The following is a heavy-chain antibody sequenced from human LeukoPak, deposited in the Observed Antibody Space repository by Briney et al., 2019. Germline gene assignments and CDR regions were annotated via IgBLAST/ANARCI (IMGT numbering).Heavy chain of an antibody. CDR3: AKGPTDQQWLVHDTYYMDV. CDR1: GFTFSSYG. Sequence: PGGSLRLSCAASGFTFSSYGMHWVRQAPGKGLEWVAFIRYDGSNKYYADSVKGRFTISRDNSKNTLYLQMNSLRAEDTAVYYCAKGPTDQQWLVHDTYYMDVWGKGTTVTISS. CDR2: IRYDGSNK. D-gene: IGHD6-19*01. J-gene: IGHJ6*03. V-gene: IGHV3-30*02.